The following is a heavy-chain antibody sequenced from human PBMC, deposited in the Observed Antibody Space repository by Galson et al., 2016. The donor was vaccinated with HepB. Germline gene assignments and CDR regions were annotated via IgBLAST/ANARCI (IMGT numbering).Heavy chain of an antibody. CDR2: IIPIFDTT. CDR3: ARAPGLLGYFDY. CDR1: GGTFSSYA. Sequence: SVKVSCKASGGTFSSYAISWVRQAPGQGLEWMGGIIPIFDTTNYAQKFQGRVAINAVESTGTAYMELSSLRSEDTAMYYCARAPGLLGYFDYWGQGTLVTVSS. V-gene: IGHV1-69*13. J-gene: IGHJ4*02. D-gene: IGHD1-26*01.